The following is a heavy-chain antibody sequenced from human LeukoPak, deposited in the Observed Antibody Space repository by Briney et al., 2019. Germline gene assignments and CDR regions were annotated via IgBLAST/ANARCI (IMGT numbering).Heavy chain of an antibody. CDR2: IYYSGST. J-gene: IGHJ4*02. D-gene: IGHD3-22*01. Sequence: SETLSLTCTVSGGSISSSSYYWGWIRQPPGKGLGWIGSIYYSGSTYYNPSLKSRVTISVDTSKNQFSLKLSSVTAADTAVYYCARQWGYYDSSGYLVYYFDYWGQGTLVTVSS. CDR1: GGSISSSSYY. CDR3: ARQWGYYDSSGYLVYYFDY. V-gene: IGHV4-39*01.